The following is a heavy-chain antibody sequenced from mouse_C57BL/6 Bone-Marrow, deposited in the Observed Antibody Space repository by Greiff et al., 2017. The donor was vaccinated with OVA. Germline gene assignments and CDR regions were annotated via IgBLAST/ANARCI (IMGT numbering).Heavy chain of an antibody. CDR2: ISNGGGST. Sequence: EVKLMESGGGLVQPGGSLKLSCAASGFTFSDYYMYWVRQTPEKRLEWVAYISNGGGSTCYPDTVKGRFTISRDNAKNTLYLQMSRLKSEDTAMYYCARGRRWFAYWGQGTLVTVSA. CDR3: ARGRRWFAY. J-gene: IGHJ3*01. CDR1: GFTFSDYY. V-gene: IGHV5-12*01.